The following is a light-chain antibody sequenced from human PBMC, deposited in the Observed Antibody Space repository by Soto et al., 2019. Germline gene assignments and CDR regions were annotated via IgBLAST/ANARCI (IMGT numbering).Light chain of an antibody. J-gene: IGKJ1*01. V-gene: IGKV1-5*03. CDR1: QTISSW. CDR2: KAS. Sequence: DIQMTQSPSTLSGSVGDRVTITCRASQTISSWLAWYQQKPGKAPKLLIYKASSLRSGVPSRFSGSGSGTEFTLTISSLQPDDSATYYCQQYKSYPWTFGQGTKVDIK. CDR3: QQYKSYPWT.